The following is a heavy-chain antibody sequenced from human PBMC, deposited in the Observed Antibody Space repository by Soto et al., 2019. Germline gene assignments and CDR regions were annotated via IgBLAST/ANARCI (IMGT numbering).Heavy chain of an antibody. D-gene: IGHD2-2*01. CDR1: GFPFSTYA. V-gene: IGHV3-23*01. CDR3: PKDQGQGQPARYVLYYGMDV. Sequence: GGSLRLSCTASGFPFSTYAMAWVRQAPGKGLFWVSSITDDASGTYYADSVRGRFTISRDNSKNTLYLQMNSLRAEDTAVYYCPKDQGQGQPARYVLYYGMDVWGQGTTVTVSS. J-gene: IGHJ6*02. CDR2: ITDDASGT.